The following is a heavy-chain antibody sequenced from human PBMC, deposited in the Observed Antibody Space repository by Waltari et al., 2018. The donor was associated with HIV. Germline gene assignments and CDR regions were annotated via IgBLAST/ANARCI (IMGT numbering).Heavy chain of an antibody. CDR3: ARGGYDYIWGSYRYRHDAFDI. J-gene: IGHJ3*02. D-gene: IGHD3-16*02. CDR2: INPSGCST. Sequence: QVQLVQSGAEVKKPGASVKVSCKASGYTFTSYYMHWVRQAPGQGLEWMGIINPSGCSTSYAQKFQGRVTITRDTSTSTVYMELSSLRSEDTAVYYCARGGYDYIWGSYRYRHDAFDIWGQGTMVTVSS. CDR1: GYTFTSYY. V-gene: IGHV1-46*01.